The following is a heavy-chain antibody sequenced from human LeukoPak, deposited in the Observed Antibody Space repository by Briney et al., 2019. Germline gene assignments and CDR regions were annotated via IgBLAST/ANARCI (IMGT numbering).Heavy chain of an antibody. D-gene: IGHD1-14*01. V-gene: IGHV4-59*08. CDR2: IYNSGST. J-gene: IGHJ4*02. Sequence: LPETLSLTCTVSGGSISNYYWSWIRQSPGEGLEWIGYIYNSGSTNYNPSLKGRVTISVDTSKNQFSLRLSSVTATDKAVYHCARQAQRTGMDYYFDYWGQGTLVTVSS. CDR1: GGSISNYY. CDR3: ARQAQRTGMDYYFDY.